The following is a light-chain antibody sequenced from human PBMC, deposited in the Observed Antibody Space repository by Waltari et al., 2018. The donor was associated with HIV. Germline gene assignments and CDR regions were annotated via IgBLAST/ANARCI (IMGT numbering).Light chain of an antibody. CDR1: SPNTGANYD. V-gene: IGLV1-40*01. CDR2: GNI. Sequence: QSVLTQPPSVSAAPWQTVTISCTRSSPNTGANYDVHWYQHLPGSAPKVLVYGNIYRPPGVPDRFAGSKSGTSASLAITGLQADDEGYYYCQSYDTRSSGFLVFGGGTKVTVL. J-gene: IGLJ3*02. CDR3: QSYDTRSSGFLV.